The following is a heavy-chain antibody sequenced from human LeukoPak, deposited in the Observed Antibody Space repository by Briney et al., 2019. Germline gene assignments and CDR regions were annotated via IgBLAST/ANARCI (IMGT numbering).Heavy chain of an antibody. J-gene: IGHJ4*02. Sequence: PSETLSLTCAVSGYSISSGYYWGWIRQPPGKGLEWIGSIYHSGSTYYNPSLKSRVNISVERAKNQFSLKLSSVTAADTAVYYCARQILMVYAAYYFDYWGQGTLVTVSS. D-gene: IGHD2-8*01. CDR2: IYHSGST. CDR3: ARQILMVYAAYYFDY. CDR1: GYSISSGYY. V-gene: IGHV4-38-2*01.